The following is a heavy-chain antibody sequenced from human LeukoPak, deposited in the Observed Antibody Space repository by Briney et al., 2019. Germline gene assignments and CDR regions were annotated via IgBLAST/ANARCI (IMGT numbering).Heavy chain of an antibody. D-gene: IGHD2-15*01. CDR1: GFTFSSYE. J-gene: IGHJ3*02. Sequence: GGSLRLSCAASGFTFSSYEMNWVRQAPGKGLEWVSYISSSGSTIYYADSVKGRFTISRDNAKNSLYLQMNSLRAEDTAVYYCARPVVAATTPDTFDIWGQGTMVTVSS. CDR3: ARPVVAATTPDTFDI. V-gene: IGHV3-48*03. CDR2: ISSSGSTI.